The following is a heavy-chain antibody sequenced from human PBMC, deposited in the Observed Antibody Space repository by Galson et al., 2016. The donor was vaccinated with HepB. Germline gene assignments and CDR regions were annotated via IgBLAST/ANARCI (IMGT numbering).Heavy chain of an antibody. CDR3: AKTDDFWGNFDS. Sequence: SVKVSCKASGYTFTDYYMHWVRQAPGQGLEWMGIINPSDGSRSHAQKFQGRLTMTRVTSTSTVYMELSSLRSEDTAVYYCAKTDDFWGNFDSWGQGALVTVSS. CDR1: GYTFTDYY. D-gene: IGHD3-3*01. V-gene: IGHV1-46*01. CDR2: INPSDGSR. J-gene: IGHJ5*01.